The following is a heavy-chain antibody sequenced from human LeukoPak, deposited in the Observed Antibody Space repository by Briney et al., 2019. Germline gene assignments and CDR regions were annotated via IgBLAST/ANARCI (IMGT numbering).Heavy chain of an antibody. CDR1: GGTFSSYT. D-gene: IGHD6-19*01. CDR2: IIPILGIA. J-gene: IGHJ4*02. V-gene: IGHV1-69*04. Sequence: SVKVSCKASGGTFSSYTISWVRQAPGQGLEWMGRIIPILGIANYAQKFQGRVTITADKSTSTAYMELSSLRSEDTAVYYCAREASSGWYFGYWGQGTLVTVSS. CDR3: AREASSGWYFGY.